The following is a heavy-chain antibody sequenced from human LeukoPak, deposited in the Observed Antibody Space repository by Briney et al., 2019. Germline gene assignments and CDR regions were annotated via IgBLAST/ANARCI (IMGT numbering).Heavy chain of an antibody. CDR1: GYTFTAYY. Sequence: ASVRVSCEASGYTFTAYYMHWVRQAPGQGLEWMGWINPNSGGTNYAQKFKGWVTLTRDTSINTTYMELNRLKSDVTAVYFCARGTTGSYLAYWGQGTLVTVSP. J-gene: IGHJ4*02. CDR2: INPNSGGT. CDR3: ARGTTGSYLAY. D-gene: IGHD3-16*02. V-gene: IGHV1-2*04.